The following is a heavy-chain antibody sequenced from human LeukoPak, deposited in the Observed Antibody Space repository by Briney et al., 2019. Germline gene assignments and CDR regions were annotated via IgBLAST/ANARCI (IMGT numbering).Heavy chain of an antibody. Sequence: ASVKVSCKASGYTFTGYYMHWVRQAPGQGLEWMGWINPNSGNTGYAQKFQGRVTMTRNTSISTAYMELSSLRSEDTAVYYCARGNVYLYCSGGSCFVYWGQGTLVTVSS. D-gene: IGHD2-15*01. V-gene: IGHV1-8*02. CDR1: GYTFTGYY. CDR3: ARGNVYLYCSGGSCFVY. J-gene: IGHJ4*02. CDR2: INPNSGNT.